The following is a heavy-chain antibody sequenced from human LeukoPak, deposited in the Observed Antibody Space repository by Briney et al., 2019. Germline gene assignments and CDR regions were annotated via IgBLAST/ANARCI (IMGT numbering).Heavy chain of an antibody. J-gene: IGHJ5*01. CDR3: AKGDDSSGRNWFDS. D-gene: IGHD3-22*01. Sequence: GGSLRLSCAASGFTFSSYAMSWVRQAPGKGLEWVSAVSGGGTTTHNADSVEGQFSSSRDNSKNTLFLHMNSLRVDDTAVYYCAKGDDSSGRNWFDSWGQGTLVTVSS. CDR2: VSGGGTTT. V-gene: IGHV3-23*01. CDR1: GFTFSSYA.